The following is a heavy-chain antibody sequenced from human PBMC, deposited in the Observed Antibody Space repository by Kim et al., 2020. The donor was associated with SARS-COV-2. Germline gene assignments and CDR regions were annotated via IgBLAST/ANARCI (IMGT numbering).Heavy chain of an antibody. CDR1: GGSISSSSYY. Sequence: SETLSLTCTVSGGSISSSSYYWGWIRKPPGKGLEWIGSIYYSGSTYYNPSLKSRVTISVDTSKNQFSLKLSSVTAADTAVYYCARHDSITIFGVARAFAWFDPWGQGTLVTVSS. V-gene: IGHV4-39*01. J-gene: IGHJ5*02. CDR3: ARHDSITIFGVARAFAWFDP. CDR2: IYYSGST. D-gene: IGHD3-3*01.